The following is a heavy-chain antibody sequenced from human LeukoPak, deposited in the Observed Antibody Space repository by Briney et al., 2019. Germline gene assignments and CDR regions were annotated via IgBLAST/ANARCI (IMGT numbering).Heavy chain of an antibody. CDR3: AKGNWGERLDWYFDL. CDR1: GFTLSNVW. J-gene: IGHJ2*01. V-gene: IGHV3-23*01. Sequence: GGSLRLSCAASGFTLSNVWMSWVRQAPGSGLEWVSGITGSGGSTYYADSVKGRFTISRDNSKNTLYLQMNSLRAEDTAVYYCAKGNWGERLDWYFDLWGRGTLVTVSS. D-gene: IGHD1-26*01. CDR2: ITGSGGST.